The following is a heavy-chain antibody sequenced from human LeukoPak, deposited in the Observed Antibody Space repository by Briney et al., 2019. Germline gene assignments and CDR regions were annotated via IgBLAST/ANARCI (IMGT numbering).Heavy chain of an antibody. D-gene: IGHD3-10*01. CDR1: GGSISSSSYY. V-gene: IGHV4-39*07. CDR2: IYYSGST. J-gene: IGHJ4*02. Sequence: SETLSLTCTVSGGSISSSSYYWGWIRQPPGKGLEWIGSIYYSGSTYYNPSLKSRVTISVDTSKNQFSLKLSSVTAADTAVYYCAKGSDPFRWFGEFNVKLPRPIRHYYFDSWGQGTLVTVSS. CDR3: AKGSDPFRWFGEFNVKLPRPIRHYYFDS.